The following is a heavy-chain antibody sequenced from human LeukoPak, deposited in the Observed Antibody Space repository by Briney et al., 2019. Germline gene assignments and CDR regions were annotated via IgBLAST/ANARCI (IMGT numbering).Heavy chain of an antibody. CDR1: GFTFRNNG. D-gene: IGHD5-24*01. CDR3: ARSSPSTIMDY. V-gene: IGHV3-33*01. Sequence: GGSLRLSCATSGFTFRNNGMHCVRQAPGKGLEWVAIIWYDGTKTYYADSVKGRFTISRDSSKNTLYLQMNSLSAEDTAMYYCARSSPSTIMDYWGQGTLVTVSS. J-gene: IGHJ4*02. CDR2: IWYDGTKT.